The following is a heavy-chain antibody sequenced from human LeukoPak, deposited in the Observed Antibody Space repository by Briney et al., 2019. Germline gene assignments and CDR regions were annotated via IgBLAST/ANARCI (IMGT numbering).Heavy chain of an antibody. J-gene: IGHJ4*02. CDR2: IIPSDGFT. CDR3: ARLTEQWLVYYFDY. CDR1: GYTFSSYY. D-gene: IGHD6-19*01. Sequence: ASVKVSCKASGYTFSSYYVHWVRQAPGQGLEWMGMIIPSDGFTSYAQKFQGRVTMTRDMSTSTVYMELSSLRSDDTAVYYCARLTEQWLVYYFDYWGQGTLVTVSS. V-gene: IGHV1-46*01.